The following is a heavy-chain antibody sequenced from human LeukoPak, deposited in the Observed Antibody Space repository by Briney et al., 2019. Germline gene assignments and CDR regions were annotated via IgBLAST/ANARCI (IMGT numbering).Heavy chain of an antibody. D-gene: IGHD3-22*01. V-gene: IGHV1-46*01. CDR1: GYTFTSCY. CDR2: INPSGGST. CDR3: ARDNTPSGYYGD. Sequence: ASVKVSCKASGYTFTSCYMHWVRQAPGQGLEWMGIINPSGGSTSYAQKFQGRVTMTRDMSTSTVYMELSSLRSEDTAVYYCARDNTPSGYYGDWGQGTLVTVSS. J-gene: IGHJ4*02.